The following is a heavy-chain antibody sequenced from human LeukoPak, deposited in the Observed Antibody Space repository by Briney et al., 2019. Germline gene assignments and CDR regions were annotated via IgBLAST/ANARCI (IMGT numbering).Heavy chain of an antibody. J-gene: IGHJ4*02. CDR3: ARRDDNAGYFDY. Sequence: SETLSLTCTVSGGSISTYYWSWIRQPPGKGLEWIGYIYYSGSTNYNPTLKSRVTISVDTSKNQFSLKLSSVTAADTAVYYCARRDDNAGYFDYWGQGTLVTVSS. D-gene: IGHD1-1*01. CDR1: GGSISTYY. CDR2: IYYSGST. V-gene: IGHV4-59*01.